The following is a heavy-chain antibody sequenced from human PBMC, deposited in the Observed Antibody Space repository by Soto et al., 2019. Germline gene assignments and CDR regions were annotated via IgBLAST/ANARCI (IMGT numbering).Heavy chain of an antibody. CDR3: ARVGGLAARTFDY. V-gene: IGHV4-59*01. J-gene: IGHJ4*02. CDR2: IYYSGST. Sequence: SETLSLTCTVPGGSISDFYWSWIRQPPGKGLEWIGYIYYSGSTNYNPSLKSRVTISVDTSKNQFSLNLRSMSPADTAVYYRARVGGLAARTFDYWGPGTLVTVSS. CDR1: GGSISDFY. D-gene: IGHD6-6*01.